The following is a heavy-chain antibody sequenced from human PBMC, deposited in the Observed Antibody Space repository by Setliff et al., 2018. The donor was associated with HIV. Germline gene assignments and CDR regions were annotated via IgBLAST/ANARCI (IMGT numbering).Heavy chain of an antibody. CDR2: IYYDGRT. Sequence: SETLSLTCTVSGGSIRTGAYYWGWIRQPPGKGLEWIGSIYYDGRTFYKPSLKSRLTISVDTSKNQFSLSPNSVTAADTAVYFCARGGAVSADFDSWGQGTLVTVSS. J-gene: IGHJ5*01. CDR1: GGSIRTGAYY. D-gene: IGHD3-16*01. V-gene: IGHV4-39*07. CDR3: ARGGAVSADFDS.